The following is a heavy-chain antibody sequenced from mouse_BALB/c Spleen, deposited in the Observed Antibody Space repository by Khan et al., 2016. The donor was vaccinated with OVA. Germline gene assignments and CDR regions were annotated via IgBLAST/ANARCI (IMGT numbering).Heavy chain of an antibody. Sequence: QVQLQQSGPELVKPGASVKMSCKASGYTFSDYVISWVKLRTGQGLEWIGEIYPGSGSTYYNEKFKGKATLTADKPSSTAYMQLSSLTSEDSAFYFCARSYDGAWFTYWGQGTLGTVS. CDR1: GYTFSDYV. CDR2: IYPGSGST. D-gene: IGHD1-1*01. J-gene: IGHJ3*01. CDR3: ARSYDGAWFTY. V-gene: IGHV1-77*01.